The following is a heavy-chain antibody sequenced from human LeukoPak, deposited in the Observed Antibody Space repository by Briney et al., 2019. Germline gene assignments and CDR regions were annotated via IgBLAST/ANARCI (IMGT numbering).Heavy chain of an antibody. Sequence: ASVKVSCKASGYTFTSYGISWVRQAPGQGLEWMGWISTYNGNTDYAQKLQGRVTMTTDTSTSTAYMELRGLRSDDTAVYYCARITQTDYDFDYWGQGTLVIVSS. CDR2: ISTYNGNT. D-gene: IGHD4-17*01. V-gene: IGHV1-18*01. CDR1: GYTFTSYG. J-gene: IGHJ4*02. CDR3: ARITQTDYDFDY.